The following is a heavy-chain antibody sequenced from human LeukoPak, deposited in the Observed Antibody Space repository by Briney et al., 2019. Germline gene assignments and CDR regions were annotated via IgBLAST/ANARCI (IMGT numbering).Heavy chain of an antibody. J-gene: IGHJ6*03. Sequence: SETLSLTCTVSGGSINSSLYYWGWIRQPPGKGLEWIGNIDYTGITYYNPSLRSRVTISVDTSKNQFSLTLSSVTAADTAVYYCARDRPHYYDSSGLYYYYYYYMDVWGKGTTVTISS. CDR1: GGSINSSLYY. CDR3: ARDRPHYYDSSGLYYYYYYYMDV. D-gene: IGHD3-22*01. V-gene: IGHV4-39*07. CDR2: IDYTGIT.